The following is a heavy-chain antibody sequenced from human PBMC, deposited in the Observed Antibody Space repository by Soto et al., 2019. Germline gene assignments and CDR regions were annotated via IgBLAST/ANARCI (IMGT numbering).Heavy chain of an antibody. CDR3: ARVAPSGGSVPRFDP. V-gene: IGHV1-18*01. CDR1: GYTFSNFG. D-gene: IGHD3-10*01. CDR2: ISPNSEKT. Sequence: ASVKVSCKASGYTFSNFGISWVRQAPGEGLEWMGWISPNSEKTKIAQRFQGRVTMTTDISTAYLEVDSLRSEDTAIYYCARVAPSGGSVPRFDPWGQGTLVTVSS. J-gene: IGHJ5*02.